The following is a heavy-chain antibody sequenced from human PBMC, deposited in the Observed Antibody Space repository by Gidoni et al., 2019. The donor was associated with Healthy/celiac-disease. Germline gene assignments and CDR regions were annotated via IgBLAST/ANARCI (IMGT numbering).Heavy chain of an antibody. CDR2: ISADHGNT. D-gene: IGHD3-22*01. CDR1: GSTFTSYG. J-gene: IGHJ4*02. Sequence: QVQLVQSGAEVTKPGASVKVSCKAAGSTFTSYGISWVRQAPGQGFEWRGWISADHGNTNYAQKLQGKVTMTTDTSTSTAYMELRSLRSDDTAVYYCARVGRSSGYYPHNYWGQGTLVTVSS. V-gene: IGHV1-18*04. CDR3: ARVGRSSGYYPHNY.